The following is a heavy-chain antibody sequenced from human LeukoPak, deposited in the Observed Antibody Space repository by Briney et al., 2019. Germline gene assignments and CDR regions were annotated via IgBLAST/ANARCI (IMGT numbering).Heavy chain of an antibody. CDR1: GLTVSRNS. Sequence: GGSLRLSCKVSGLTVSRNSINWVRQAPGKGLEWVSVIYTGDSTYYADSVKGRFTISRDNSKNTLYLQMNSLRAEDTAVYYCAKDLDYGDYDYWGQGTLVTVSS. J-gene: IGHJ4*02. D-gene: IGHD4-17*01. V-gene: IGHV3-53*01. CDR3: AKDLDYGDYDY. CDR2: IYTGDST.